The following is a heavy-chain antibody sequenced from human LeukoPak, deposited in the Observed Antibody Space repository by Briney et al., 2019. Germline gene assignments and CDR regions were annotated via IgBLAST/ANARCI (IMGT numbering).Heavy chain of an antibody. V-gene: IGHV1-2*02. CDR1: VYTFTGYY. D-gene: IGHD6-13*01. J-gene: IGHJ4*02. CDR3: ARTISSSWSSFDH. CDR2: INPNSGGT. Sequence: ASVTVSLKASVYTFTGYYMHWVRQPPAQGLEWMGLINPNSGGTNYAQKFQGRVTMTRDTSISTAYMELSRLRSDDTAVYFCARTISSSWSSFDHWGQGTLVTVSS.